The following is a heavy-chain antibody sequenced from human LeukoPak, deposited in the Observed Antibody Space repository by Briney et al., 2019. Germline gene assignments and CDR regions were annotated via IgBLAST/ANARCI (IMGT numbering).Heavy chain of an antibody. Sequence: PGRSLRLSCAASGFTFSSYGMHWVRQAPAKGLEWVAVISYDGSNKYYADSVKGRFTISRDNSKNTLYLQMNSLRAEDTAVYYCATNRRMLVVAATPLDYWGQGTLVTVSS. J-gene: IGHJ4*02. D-gene: IGHD2-15*01. CDR1: GFTFSSYG. CDR3: ATNRRMLVVAATPLDY. V-gene: IGHV3-30*03. CDR2: ISYDGSNK.